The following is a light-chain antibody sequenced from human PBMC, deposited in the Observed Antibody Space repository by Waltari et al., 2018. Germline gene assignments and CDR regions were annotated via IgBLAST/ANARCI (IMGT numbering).Light chain of an antibody. V-gene: IGKV3-20*01. CDR1: QRVGSS. Sequence: EIVLTQSPGTLSLSPGERATLSCRASQRVGSSLAWYQQKPGQAPSLLIYDASSRAAGTPGRFSGSGSGTDFSLAISSLEPEDFAVYFCQHYVSLPVTFGQGTKVEI. CDR2: DAS. J-gene: IGKJ1*01. CDR3: QHYVSLPVT.